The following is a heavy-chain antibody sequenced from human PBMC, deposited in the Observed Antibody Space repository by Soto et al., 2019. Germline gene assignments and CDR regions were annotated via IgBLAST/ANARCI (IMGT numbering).Heavy chain of an antibody. J-gene: IGHJ5*02. CDR1: VDSINNYDEF. CDR3: ATTNGAYSYDSVS. CDR2: VYYSGAT. V-gene: IGHV4-30-4*01. D-gene: IGHD3-22*01. Sequence: SSEIPSPTCTVSVDSINNYDEFWAWICRKPGAGLEWIGYVYYSGATYYSPSLKTRVSISLHKSQNFFSLQLTSVTAAHPVVYYCATTNGAYSYDSVSWGQGTPVNVSS.